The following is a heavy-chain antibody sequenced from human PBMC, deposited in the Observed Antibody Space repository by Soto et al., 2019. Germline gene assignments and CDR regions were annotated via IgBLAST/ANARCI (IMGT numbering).Heavy chain of an antibody. Sequence: QVQLVQSGAEVKKPGASVKVSCKASGSTFTSYDINWVRQATGQGLEWMGWMNPNSGNTGYAQKFQGRVTMTRNTSISTAYMELSSLRSEETAVYYCAREHSSSWRFDYWGQGTLVTVSS. CDR1: GSTFTSYD. CDR2: MNPNSGNT. D-gene: IGHD6-13*01. V-gene: IGHV1-8*01. J-gene: IGHJ4*02. CDR3: AREHSSSWRFDY.